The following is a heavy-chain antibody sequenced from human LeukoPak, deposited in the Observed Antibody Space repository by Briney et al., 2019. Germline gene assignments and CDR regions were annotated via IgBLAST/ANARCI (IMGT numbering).Heavy chain of an antibody. Sequence: MSSETLSLTCTVSGGSISSYYWSWIRQPPGKGLEWIGYIYYSGSTNYNPSLKSRVTISVDTSKNQFSLKLSSVTAADTAVYYCATLSSGYTDAIDYWGQGTLVTVSS. CDR2: IYYSGST. CDR1: GGSISSYY. D-gene: IGHD3-22*01. CDR3: ATLSSGYTDAIDY. J-gene: IGHJ4*02. V-gene: IGHV4-59*08.